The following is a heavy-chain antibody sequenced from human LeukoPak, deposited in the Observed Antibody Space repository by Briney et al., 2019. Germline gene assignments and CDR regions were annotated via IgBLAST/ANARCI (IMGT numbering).Heavy chain of an antibody. J-gene: IGHJ4*02. CDR3: ARGLSIAAAGLPYLDY. CDR1: GGSISSYY. D-gene: IGHD6-13*01. V-gene: IGHV4-59*01. Sequence: PSETLSLTCTVSGGSISSYYWSWIRQPPGKGLEWIGYIYYSGSTNYNPSLKSRVTISVDTSKNQFSLKLSSVTAADTAVYYCARGLSIAAAGLPYLDYWGQGTLVTVSS. CDR2: IYYSGST.